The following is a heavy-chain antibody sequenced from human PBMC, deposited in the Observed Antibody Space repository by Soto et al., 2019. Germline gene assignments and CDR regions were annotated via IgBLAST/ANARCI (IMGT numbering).Heavy chain of an antibody. V-gene: IGHV1-69*02. J-gene: IGHJ4*02. Sequence: QVQLVQSGAEVKKPGSSVKVSCKASGGTFSSYTISWVRQAPGQGLEWMGRIIPILGIANYAQKFQGRVTITADKSTSTDYMELSSLRSEGTAVYFCARLVDTADFDFWGQGTLVTGSS. D-gene: IGHD5-18*01. CDR2: IIPILGIA. CDR1: GGTFSSYT. CDR3: ARLVDTADFDF.